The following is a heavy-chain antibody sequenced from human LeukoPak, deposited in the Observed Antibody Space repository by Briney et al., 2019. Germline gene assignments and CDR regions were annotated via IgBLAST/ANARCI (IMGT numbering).Heavy chain of an antibody. J-gene: IGHJ3*02. CDR1: GGSISSYY. D-gene: IGHD3-10*01. V-gene: IGHV4-4*07. CDR2: IYTSGST. Sequence: SETLSLTCTVSGGSISSYYWSWIRQPAGKGLEWIGRIYTSGSTNYNPSLKSRVTISVDTSKNQFSLKLSSVTAADTAVYYCAIRRLWFGAGNAFDIWGQGTMVTVSS. CDR3: AIRRLWFGAGNAFDI.